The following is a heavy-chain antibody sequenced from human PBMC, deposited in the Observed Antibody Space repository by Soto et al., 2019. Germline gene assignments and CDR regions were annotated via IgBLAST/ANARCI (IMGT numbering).Heavy chain of an antibody. Sequence: PSETLSLTCTVSGGSVTSGTYYWSWIRQPPGKGLEWIGYISYSGSTNYNSSLKSRVTISKDTSDNQFSLKLSSVTAADTAGYYRARYRTGGTGFDYWGQGTLVTVSS. CDR2: ISYSGST. CDR3: ARYRTGGTGFDY. J-gene: IGHJ4*02. CDR1: GGSVTSGTYY. V-gene: IGHV4-61*01. D-gene: IGHD1-1*01.